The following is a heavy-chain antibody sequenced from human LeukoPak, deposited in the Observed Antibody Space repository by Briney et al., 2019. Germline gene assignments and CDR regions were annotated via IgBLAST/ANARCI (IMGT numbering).Heavy chain of an antibody. CDR2: IYYSGDT. J-gene: IGHJ3*02. D-gene: IGHD6-19*01. CDR3: ARVSTAGSSYGPFDI. Sequence: SETLSLTCTVSSGSISGSISSNNYYWDWIRQPPGKGLEWIGSIYYSGDTYYNPSLKSRVTISVDTSKNQFSLKLRTVTAADTAVYYCARVSTAGSSYGPFDIWGQGTMVTVSS. V-gene: IGHV4-39*07. CDR1: SGSISGSISSNNYY.